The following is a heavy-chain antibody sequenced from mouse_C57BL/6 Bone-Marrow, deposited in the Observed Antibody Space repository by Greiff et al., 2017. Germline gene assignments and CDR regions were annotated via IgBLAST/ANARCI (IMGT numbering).Heavy chain of an antibody. Sequence: VQVVESGAELMKPGASVKLSCKATGYTFTGYWIEWVKQRPGHGLEWIGEILPGSGSTNYNEKFKGKATFTADTASNTAYMQLSSLTTEDSAIYYCAREDYDYDGPPYYYAMDYWGQGTSVTVSS. CDR1: GYTFTGYW. CDR2: ILPGSGST. J-gene: IGHJ4*01. CDR3: AREDYDYDGPPYYYAMDY. V-gene: IGHV1-9*01. D-gene: IGHD2-4*01.